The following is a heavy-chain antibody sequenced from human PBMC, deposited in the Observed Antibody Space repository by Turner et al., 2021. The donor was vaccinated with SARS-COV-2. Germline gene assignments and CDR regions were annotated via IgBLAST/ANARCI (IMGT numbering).Heavy chain of an antibody. CDR2: IHTSGTT. D-gene: IGHD2-15*01. Sequence: QVQLQQCGAGLLKPSETLSLTCAVYGGSFSGYYWTWIRQPPEKGLEWIGEIHTSGTTYHNPSLKGRVTMSVDTSKNQFYLKVSSVTAADTAVYYCAKGDDSRKSGLLWGQGTLVTVSS. CDR1: GGSFSGYY. V-gene: IGHV4-34*02. CDR3: AKGDDSRKSGLL. J-gene: IGHJ4*02.